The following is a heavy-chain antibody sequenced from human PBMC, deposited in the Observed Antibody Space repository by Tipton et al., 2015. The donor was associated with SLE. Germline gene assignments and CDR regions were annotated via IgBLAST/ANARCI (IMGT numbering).Heavy chain of an antibody. D-gene: IGHD6-19*01. CDR1: GFTFSNFG. CDR2: IWYDGSNQ. V-gene: IGHV3-33*01. Sequence: SLRLSCAASGFTFSNFGFHWVRQAPGKGLEWVALIWYDGSNQNYADSVKGRFTISRDNSKGTLYLQMNSLRVEDTAVYYCARALFDAVAGPSGMDVWGQGTTVTVSS. CDR3: ARALFDAVAGPSGMDV. J-gene: IGHJ6*02.